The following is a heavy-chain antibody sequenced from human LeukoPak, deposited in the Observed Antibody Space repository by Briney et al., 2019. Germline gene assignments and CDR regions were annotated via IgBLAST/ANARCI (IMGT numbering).Heavy chain of an antibody. CDR3: ARGRDSSSWYSHTRWGPENWFDP. J-gene: IGHJ5*02. V-gene: IGHV1-46*01. CDR1: GYTFTSYY. Sequence: GASVKVSCKASGYTFTSYYMHWVRQAPGQGLEWMGIINPSGGSTSYAQKFQGRVTMTRDTSTSTVYMELSSPRSEDTAVYYCARGRDSSSWYSHTRWGPENWFDPWGQGTLVTVSS. D-gene: IGHD6-13*01. CDR2: INPSGGST.